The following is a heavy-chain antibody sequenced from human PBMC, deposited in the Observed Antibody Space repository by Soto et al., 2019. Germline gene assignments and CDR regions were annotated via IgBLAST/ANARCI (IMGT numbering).Heavy chain of an antibody. J-gene: IGHJ6*02. CDR1: GGSISSYY. Sequence: SETLSLTCTVSGGSISSYYWSWIRQPPGKGLEWIGYIYYSGSTNYNPSLKSRVTISVDTSKSQFSLKLSSVTAADTAIYYCARDGDYYGMDVWGQGTTVTVSS. CDR2: IYYSGST. V-gene: IGHV4-59*01. D-gene: IGHD3-3*01. CDR3: ARDGDYYGMDV.